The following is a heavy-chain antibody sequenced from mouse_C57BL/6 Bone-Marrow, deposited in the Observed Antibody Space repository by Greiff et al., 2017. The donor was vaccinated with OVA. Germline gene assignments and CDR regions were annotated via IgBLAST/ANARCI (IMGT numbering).Heavy chain of an antibody. J-gene: IGHJ3*01. CDR3: ARITGIAY. CDR2: IYPRSGNT. Sequence: VQLQQSGAELARPGASVKLSCKASGYTFTSYGISWVKQRTGQGLEWIGEIYPRSGNTYYNEKFKGKATLTADKYSSTAYMELRSLTSEDAAFYFCARITGIAYWGQGTLVTVSA. V-gene: IGHV1-81*01. CDR1: GYTFTSYG. D-gene: IGHD4-1*01.